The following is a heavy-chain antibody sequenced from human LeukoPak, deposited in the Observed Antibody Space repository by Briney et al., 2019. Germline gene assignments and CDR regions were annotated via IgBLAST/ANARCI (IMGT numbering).Heavy chain of an antibody. Sequence: ASVKVSCKTSGYTFADYYIHWVRQAPGQGLEWMGWIYPKSGGTNSAQKFQGRVTMTRDTSISTAHMELSRLRFDDTAVYYCARVSTSGYRDWLDPWGQGTLVTVSS. CDR2: IYPKSGGT. CDR3: ARVSTSGYRDWLDP. J-gene: IGHJ5*02. CDR1: GYTFADYY. D-gene: IGHD3-9*01. V-gene: IGHV1-2*02.